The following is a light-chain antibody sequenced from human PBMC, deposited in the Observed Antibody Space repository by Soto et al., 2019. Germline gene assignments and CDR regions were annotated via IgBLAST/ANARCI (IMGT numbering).Light chain of an antibody. CDR3: QQLNSYPRT. CDR1: QGISSY. Sequence: DIQLTQSPSFLSASVGDRVTITCRASQGISSYLAWYQQKPGKAPKLLIYAASTLQSGVPSRFSGSGSGTEFTLTISSLQPEDFATYCCQQLNSYPRTFGQGTNVEIK. J-gene: IGKJ1*01. V-gene: IGKV1-9*01. CDR2: AAS.